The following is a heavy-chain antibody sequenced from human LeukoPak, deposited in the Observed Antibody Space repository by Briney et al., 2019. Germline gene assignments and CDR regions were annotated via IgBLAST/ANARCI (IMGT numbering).Heavy chain of an antibody. CDR2: INHSGST. CDR3: ARQLRYFDWLLG. J-gene: IGHJ4*02. CDR1: GGSISNGDYY. D-gene: IGHD3-9*01. Sequence: PSETLSLTCTVSGGSISNGDYYCSWIRQPPGKGLEWIGEINHSGSTNYNPSLKSRVTISVDTSKNQFSLKLSSVTAADTAVYYCARQLRYFDWLLGWGQGTLVTVSS. V-gene: IGHV4-39*01.